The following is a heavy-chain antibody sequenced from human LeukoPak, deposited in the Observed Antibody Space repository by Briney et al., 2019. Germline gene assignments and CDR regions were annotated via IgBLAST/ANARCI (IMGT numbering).Heavy chain of an antibody. CDR2: ISSSSSYI. Sequence: PGGSLRLSCAASGFTFSSYSMNWVRQAPGKGLEWVSSISSSSSYIYYADSVKGRFTISRDNAKNSLYLQMHSLRAEDTALYYCAKANRNYYGMDVWGQGTTVTVSS. CDR1: GFTFSSYS. J-gene: IGHJ6*02. CDR3: AKANRNYYGMDV. V-gene: IGHV3-21*04. D-gene: IGHD2/OR15-2a*01.